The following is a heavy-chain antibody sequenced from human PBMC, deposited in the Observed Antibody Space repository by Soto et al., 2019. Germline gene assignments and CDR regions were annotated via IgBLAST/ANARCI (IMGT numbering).Heavy chain of an antibody. D-gene: IGHD2-15*01. Sequence: DVQLVESGGGLVQPGGSLRLSCAASGFTFTTYWMHWVRQAPGKGLVWVSRINPEETTATYADSVEGRFTISRDNAKNTLYLEMNSLRVEDTAVYYCTGETFGARDYWGQGTLVTVSS. CDR1: GFTFTTYW. J-gene: IGHJ4*02. CDR2: INPEETTA. CDR3: TGETFGARDY. V-gene: IGHV3-74*01.